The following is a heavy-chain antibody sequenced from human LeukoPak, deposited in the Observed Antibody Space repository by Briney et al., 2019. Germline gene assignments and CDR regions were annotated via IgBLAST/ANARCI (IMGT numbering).Heavy chain of an antibody. D-gene: IGHD3-22*01. V-gene: IGHV1-2*02. CDR1: GYTFTGYY. J-gene: IGHJ4*02. CDR3: ARHYYDSSGYYPALGY. Sequence: ASVTVSCKASGYTFTGYYMHWVRQAPGQGLEWMGWINPNSGGTNYAQKFQGRVTMTRDTSISTAYMELSRLRSDDTAVYYCARHYYDSSGYYPALGYWGQGTLVTVSS. CDR2: INPNSGGT.